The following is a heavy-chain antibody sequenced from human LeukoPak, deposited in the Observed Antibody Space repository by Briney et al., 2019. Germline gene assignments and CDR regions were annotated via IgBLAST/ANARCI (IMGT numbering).Heavy chain of an antibody. Sequence: PSETLSLTCTVSGGSISSYYWSWIRQPPGKGLEWIGYICYSGSTNYNPSLKSRVTISVDTSKNQFSLKLSSVTAADTAVYYCARAGGKSGWFDPWGQGTLVTVSS. V-gene: IGHV4-59*01. CDR3: ARAGGKSGWFDP. CDR2: ICYSGST. CDR1: GGSISSYY. J-gene: IGHJ5*02. D-gene: IGHD3-16*01.